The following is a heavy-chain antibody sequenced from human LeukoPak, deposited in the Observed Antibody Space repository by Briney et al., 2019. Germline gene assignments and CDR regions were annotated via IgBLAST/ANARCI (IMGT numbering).Heavy chain of an antibody. D-gene: IGHD3-10*01. CDR3: ARAGSMVRGVMAFDY. V-gene: IGHV3-48*03. CDR2: ISSSGSTI. J-gene: IGHJ4*02. Sequence: GGSLRLSCAASGFTFSSYEMNWVRQAPGKGLEWVSYISSSGSTIYYADSVKGRFTISRDNAKNSLYLQMNSLRAEDTAVYYCARAGSMVRGVMAFDYWGPGTLVTVSS. CDR1: GFTFSSYE.